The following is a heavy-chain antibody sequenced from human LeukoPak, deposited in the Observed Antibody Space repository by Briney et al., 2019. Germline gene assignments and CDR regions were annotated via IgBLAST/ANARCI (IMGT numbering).Heavy chain of an antibody. D-gene: IGHD3-16*02. J-gene: IGHJ4*02. CDR1: GGSFSGYY. V-gene: IGHV4-34*01. CDR2: INHSGST. CDR3: RYVWGSYRRDY. Sequence: TSETLSLTCAVYGGSFSGYYWSWIRQPPGKGLEWIGEINHSGSTNYNPSLKSRVTISVDTSKNQFSLKLSSVTAADTAVYYCRYVWGSYRRDYWGQGTLVTVSS.